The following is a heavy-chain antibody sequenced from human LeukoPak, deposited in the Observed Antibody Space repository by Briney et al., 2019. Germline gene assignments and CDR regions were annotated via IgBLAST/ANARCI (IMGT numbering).Heavy chain of an antibody. V-gene: IGHV4-38-2*02. Sequence: KPSETLSLTCTVSGYSISSGYYWGWIRQPPGKGLEWIGSIYHSGSTYYNPSLKSRVTISVDTSKNRFSLKLSSVTAADTAVYYCARHMWDSGSHFDFWGQGTLVTVSS. CDR1: GYSISSGYY. J-gene: IGHJ4*02. CDR2: IYHSGST. CDR3: ARHMWDSGSHFDF. D-gene: IGHD1-26*01.